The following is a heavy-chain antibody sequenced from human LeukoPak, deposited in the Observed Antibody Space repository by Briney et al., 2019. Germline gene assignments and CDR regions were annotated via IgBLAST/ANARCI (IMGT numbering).Heavy chain of an antibody. CDR2: IYYSGST. CDR1: GGSISSSSYY. J-gene: IGHJ5*02. CDR3: ARHGSYGSIAVAGTGRWFDP. Sequence: PSETLSLTCTVSGGSISSSSYYWGWIRQPPGKGLEWIGSIYYSGSTYYNPSLNSRVTISVDTSKNQFSLKLSSVTAADTAVYYCARHGSYGSIAVAGTGRWFDPWGQGTLVTVSS. D-gene: IGHD6-19*01. V-gene: IGHV4-39*01.